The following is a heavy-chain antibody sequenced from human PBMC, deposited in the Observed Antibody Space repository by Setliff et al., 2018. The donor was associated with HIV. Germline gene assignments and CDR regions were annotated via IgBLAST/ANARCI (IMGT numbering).Heavy chain of an antibody. CDR2: IYTTGSP. J-gene: IGHJ4*02. D-gene: IGHD3-22*01. CDR3: ARGLSFYDPGGFDY. V-gene: IGHV4-4*09. CDR1: GDSISNYY. Sequence: SESLSLTCTVSGDSISNYYWSWVRQPPGKGLEWIGYIYTTGSPNYNPSLKGRVTMSVDTSKNQFSLRLTAVTAADTAVYYCARGLSFYDPGGFDYWGQGTLVTVSS.